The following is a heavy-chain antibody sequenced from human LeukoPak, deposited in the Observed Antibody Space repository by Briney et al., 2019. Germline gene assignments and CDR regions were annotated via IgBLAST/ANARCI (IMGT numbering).Heavy chain of an antibody. CDR1: GGTFSSYA. V-gene: IGHV1-69*05. Sequence: SVKVSCKASGGTFSSYAISWVRQAPGQGLECMGGIIPIWGTANYAQKFQGRVTITTDESTSTAYMEVRSLRSDDTAVYYCARQTGYMSAFDIWGQGTMVTVSS. J-gene: IGHJ3*02. CDR2: IIPIWGTA. CDR3: ARQTGYMSAFDI. D-gene: IGHD6-13*01.